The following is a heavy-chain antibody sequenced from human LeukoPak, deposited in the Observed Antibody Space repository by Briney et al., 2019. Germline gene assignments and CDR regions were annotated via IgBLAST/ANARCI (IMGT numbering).Heavy chain of an antibody. J-gene: IGHJ4*02. D-gene: IGHD2-8*02. V-gene: IGHV1-69*04. CDR1: GGTLSSYA. CDR2: IIPILGIA. CDR3: ARDKLNTGPFSADY. Sequence: SVKVSCKASGGTLSSYAISWVRQAPGQGLEWMGRIIPILGIANYAQKFQGRVTITADKSTSTAYMELSSLRSEDTAVYYCARDKLNTGPFSADYWGQGTLVTVSS.